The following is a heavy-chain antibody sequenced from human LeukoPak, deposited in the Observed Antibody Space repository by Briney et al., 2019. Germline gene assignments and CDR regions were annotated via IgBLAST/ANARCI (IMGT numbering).Heavy chain of an antibody. J-gene: IGHJ4*02. D-gene: IGHD2-15*01. CDR2: IYTSGST. V-gene: IGHV4-4*07. CDR3: ARGYCSGGSCKGPYDY. Sequence: SETLSLTCTVSGGSISIYYWSWIRQPAGKGLEWIGRIYTSGSTNYNPSLKSRVTVSVDTSKNQFSLKLSSVTAADTAVYYCARGYCSGGSCKGPYDYWGQGTLVTVS. CDR1: GGSISIYY.